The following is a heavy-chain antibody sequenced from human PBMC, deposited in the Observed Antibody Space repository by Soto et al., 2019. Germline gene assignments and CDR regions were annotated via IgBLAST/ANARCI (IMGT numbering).Heavy chain of an antibody. CDR1: GFTFSSYG. V-gene: IGHV3-33*01. J-gene: IGHJ4*02. Sequence: GGSLRLSCAASGFTFSSYGMHWVRQAPGKGLEWVAVIWYDGSNKYYADSVKGRFTISRDNSKNTLYLQMNSLRAEDTAVYYCARVGRLAAAGPLDYWGQGTLVTVSS. CDR2: IWYDGSNK. CDR3: ARVGRLAAAGPLDY. D-gene: IGHD6-13*01.